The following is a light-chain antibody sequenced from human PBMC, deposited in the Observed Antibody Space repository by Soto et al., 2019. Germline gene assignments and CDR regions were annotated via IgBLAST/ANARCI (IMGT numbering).Light chain of an antibody. CDR2: DAS. CDR3: QQYDNLPRT. Sequence: DIQMTQSPPSLSASVGDRVTITCQASQDIGKYLNWYQQKPGKVPKLLISDASNLETGVSSRFSGSGSGRHFTFTISSLQPEDIATYYCQQYDNLPRTFGQGTKVEIK. V-gene: IGKV1-33*01. J-gene: IGKJ1*01. CDR1: QDIGKY.